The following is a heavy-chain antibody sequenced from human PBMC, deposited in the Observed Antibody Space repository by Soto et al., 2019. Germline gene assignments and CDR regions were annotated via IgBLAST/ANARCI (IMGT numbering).Heavy chain of an antibody. CDR2: FDPEDGET. V-gene: IGHV1-24*01. CDR3: ATTTMVRGVILKYYYYGMDV. CDR1: GYTLTELS. J-gene: IGHJ6*02. Sequence: ASVKVSCKVSGYTLTELSMHWVRQAPGKGLEWMGGFDPEDGETIYAQKFQGRVTMTEDTSTDTAYMELSSLRSEDTAVYYCATTTMVRGVILKYYYYGMDVWGQGTTVTVSS. D-gene: IGHD3-10*01.